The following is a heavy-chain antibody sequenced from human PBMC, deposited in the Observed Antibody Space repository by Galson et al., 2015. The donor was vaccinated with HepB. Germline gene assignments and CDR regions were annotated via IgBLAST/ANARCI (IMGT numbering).Heavy chain of an antibody. CDR3: ARGYSSSPPGFDY. CDR2: IYPSDSDT. V-gene: IGHV5-51*01. CDR1: GYSFTDYW. D-gene: IGHD6-6*01. Sequence: QSGAEVKKPGESLKISCKGSGYSFTDYWIGWVRQMPGKGLEWMGIIYPSDSDTRYSPAFQGQDTMSADKSISTAYLQWSSLKASDTAMYYCARGYSSSPPGFDYWGQGTLVTVSS. J-gene: IGHJ4*02.